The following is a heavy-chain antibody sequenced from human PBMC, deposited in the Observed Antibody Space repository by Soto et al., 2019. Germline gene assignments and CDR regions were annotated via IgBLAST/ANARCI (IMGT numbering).Heavy chain of an antibody. Sequence: QVQLQESGPGLVKPSETLSLTCTVSGGSISSFYWSWIRQPPGKGLEWIGYIYFSGKTNYNPSLKSRVTISVATSKNQCSLKLSSVTAADTAVYYCARTSVAINWYFDLWGRGTLVTVSS. CDR1: GGSISSFY. CDR2: IYFSGKT. V-gene: IGHV4-59*08. D-gene: IGHD2-15*01. J-gene: IGHJ2*01. CDR3: ARTSVAINWYFDL.